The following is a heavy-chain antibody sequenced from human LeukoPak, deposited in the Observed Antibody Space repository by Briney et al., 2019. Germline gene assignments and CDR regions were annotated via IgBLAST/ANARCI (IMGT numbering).Heavy chain of an antibody. D-gene: IGHD1-26*01. CDR2: IYYSGST. CDR1: GGSISSSSYY. V-gene: IGHV4-39*01. CDR3: ARLFDREGYDY. J-gene: IGHJ4*02. Sequence: SGTLSLTCTVSGGSISSSSYYWGWIRQPPGKGLDWIGSIYYSGSTYYTPSLKSRVTISVDTSENQFSLKLSSVTAADAAVYYCARLFDREGYDYWGQGTLVTVSS.